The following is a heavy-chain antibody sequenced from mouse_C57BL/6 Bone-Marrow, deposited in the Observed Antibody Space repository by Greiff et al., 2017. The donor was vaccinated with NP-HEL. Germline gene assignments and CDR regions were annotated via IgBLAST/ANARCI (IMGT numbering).Heavy chain of an antibody. CDR2: INPGSGGT. CDR1: GYAFTNYL. CDR3: ARGGLHHFDY. D-gene: IGHD3-3*01. J-gene: IGHJ2*01. Sequence: LQESGAELVRPGTSVKVSCKASGYAFTNYLIEWVKQRPGQGLEWIGVINPGSGGTNYNEKFKGKATLTADKSSSTAYMQLSSLTSEDSAVYFCARGGLHHFDYWGQGTTLTVSS. V-gene: IGHV1-54*01.